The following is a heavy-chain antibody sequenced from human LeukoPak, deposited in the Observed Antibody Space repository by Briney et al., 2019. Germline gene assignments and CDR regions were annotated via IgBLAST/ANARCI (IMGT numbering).Heavy chain of an antibody. D-gene: IGHD1-26*01. J-gene: IGHJ4*02. CDR1: GFTFSSYA. CDR2: ISYDGSNK. V-gene: IGHV3-30-3*01. Sequence: GRSLRLSCAASGFTFSSYAMHWVRQAPGKGLEWVAVISYDGSNKYYADSVKGRFTISRDNSKNTLYLQMNSLRPEDTAVYYCARVSGNYQFDYWGQGTLVTVSS. CDR3: ARVSGNYQFDY.